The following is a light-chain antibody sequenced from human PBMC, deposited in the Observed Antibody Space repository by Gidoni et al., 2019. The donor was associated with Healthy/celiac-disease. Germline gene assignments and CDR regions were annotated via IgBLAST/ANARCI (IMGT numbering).Light chain of an antibody. Sequence: DIQMTQSPSTLSASVGDSVTITCRASQSISSWFAWYQQKPGKAPKLLIYDASSLESGVPSRFSGSGSGTEFTLTISSLQPDDFATYYCQQYNSYLWTFGQGTKVEIK. J-gene: IGKJ1*01. V-gene: IGKV1-5*01. CDR1: QSISSW. CDR2: DAS. CDR3: QQYNSYLWT.